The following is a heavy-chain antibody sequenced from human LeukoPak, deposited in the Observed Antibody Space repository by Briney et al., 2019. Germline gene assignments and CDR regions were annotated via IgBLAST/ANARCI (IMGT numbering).Heavy chain of an antibody. Sequence: ASVKVSCKASGYTFTSYYMHWVRQAPGQGLEWMGIINPSGGSTSYAQKFQGRVTMTRDTSTSTVYMELSSLRSEDTAVYCCASTIAAVGNMDVWGKGTTVTISS. D-gene: IGHD6-13*01. CDR1: GYTFTSYY. J-gene: IGHJ6*03. CDR2: INPSGGST. CDR3: ASTIAAVGNMDV. V-gene: IGHV1-46*01.